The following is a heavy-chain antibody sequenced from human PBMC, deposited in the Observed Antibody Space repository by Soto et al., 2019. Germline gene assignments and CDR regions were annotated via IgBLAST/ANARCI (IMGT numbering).Heavy chain of an antibody. J-gene: IGHJ4*02. D-gene: IGHD3-22*01. CDR3: ARLLRTKYYFDY. CDR1: GGSISSGGYY. CDR2: IYYSGST. V-gene: IGHV4-31*03. Sequence: QVQLQESGPGPVKPSQTLSLTCTVSGGSISSGGYYWSCIRQHPGKGLEWIGYIYYSGSTYYNPSLKSRVTISVDTSKNQFSLKLSSVTAADTAVYYCARLLRTKYYFDYWGQGTLVTVSS.